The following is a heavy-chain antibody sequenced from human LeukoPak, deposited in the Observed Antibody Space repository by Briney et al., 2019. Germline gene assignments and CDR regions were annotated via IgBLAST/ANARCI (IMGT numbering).Heavy chain of an antibody. V-gene: IGHV3-21*01. CDR1: GFTFSNYS. J-gene: IGHJ4*02. Sequence: GGSLRLSCAASGFTFSNYSMNWVRQAPGKGLDWVPSISSSSSYIYYADSVKGRFTISRDNAKNSLYLQMNSLTAEDTAVYYCARDRLQYEGTFDYWGQGTLVTVSS. D-gene: IGHD4-11*01. CDR3: ARDRLQYEGTFDY. CDR2: ISSSSSYI.